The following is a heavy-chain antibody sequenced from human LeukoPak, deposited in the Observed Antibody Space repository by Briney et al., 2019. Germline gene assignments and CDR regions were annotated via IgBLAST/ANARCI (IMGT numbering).Heavy chain of an antibody. CDR1: GFTFSSYW. D-gene: IGHD1-14*01. CDR3: ARSNQADDY. J-gene: IGHJ4*02. V-gene: IGHV3-74*01. CDR2: INPVGSSI. Sequence: PGRSLRLSCAASGFTFSSYWMHWVRQVPGKGLVWVARINPVGSSITYADSVKGRFTISRDNAKNTLYPQMDSLRAEDTGVYYCARSNQADDYWGQGTLVTVSS.